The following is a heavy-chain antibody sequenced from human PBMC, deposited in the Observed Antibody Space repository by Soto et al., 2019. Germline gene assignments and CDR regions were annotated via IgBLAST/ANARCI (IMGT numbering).Heavy chain of an antibody. CDR1: GFTFSSYA. CDR2: ISYDGSNK. V-gene: IGHV3-30-3*01. CDR3: AXXXXXXXXXXXXSMDV. Sequence: QVQLVESGGGVVQPGRSLRLSCAASGFTFSSYAMHWVRQAPGKGLEWVAVISYDGSNKYYADSVKGRFTISRDNSKNTLYLQMNSLRXXXXXXXXXAXXXXXXXXXXXXSMDVWGQGTTVTVSS. J-gene: IGHJ6*02.